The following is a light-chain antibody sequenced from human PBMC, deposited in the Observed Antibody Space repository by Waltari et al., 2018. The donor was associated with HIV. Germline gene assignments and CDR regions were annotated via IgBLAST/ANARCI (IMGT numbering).Light chain of an antibody. CDR2: QNI. J-gene: IGLJ2*01. Sequence: HSLLTQPPSVSGAPGQRVTISCTGSSSHIGAGSDVHWYQKYPGTAPKLLIFQNINRPSGVPDRFSGSKSVTSASLVITGLQAEDEADYYCQSYDRRLMWVFGGGTSLTV. CDR3: QSYDRRLMWV. CDR1: SSHIGAGSD. V-gene: IGLV1-40*01.